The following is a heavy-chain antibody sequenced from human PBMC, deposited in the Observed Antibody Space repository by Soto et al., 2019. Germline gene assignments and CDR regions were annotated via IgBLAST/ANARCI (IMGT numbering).Heavy chain of an antibody. V-gene: IGHV4-31*03. CDR1: GGSISSGGYY. D-gene: IGHD4-4*01. CDR3: ARNPRRYGYSSSPIDY. J-gene: IGHJ4*02. Sequence: QVQLHESGPGLVKPSQTLSLTCTVSGGSISSGGYYWSWIRQHPEKGLEWIRYIYYSGSTYYNPALKIRVNMPVDTSKNQFTLTLSSVTAAVTALDYCARNPRRYGYSSSPIDYCGQGTMVTVSS. CDR2: IYYSGST.